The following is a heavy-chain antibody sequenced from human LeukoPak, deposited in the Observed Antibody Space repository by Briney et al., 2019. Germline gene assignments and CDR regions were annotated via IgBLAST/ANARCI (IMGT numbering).Heavy chain of an antibody. CDR1: GGFISSSSYY. V-gene: IGHV4-39*01. CDR2: IYYSGST. CDR3: ARQSDYGSGSHYYNWFDP. Sequence: SETLSLTCTVSGGFISSSSYYWGWIRQPPGKGLEWIGSIYYSGSTYYNPSLKSRVTISVDTSKNQFSLKLSSVTAADTAVYYCARQSDYGSGSHYYNWFDPWGQETLVTVSS. D-gene: IGHD3-10*01. J-gene: IGHJ5*02.